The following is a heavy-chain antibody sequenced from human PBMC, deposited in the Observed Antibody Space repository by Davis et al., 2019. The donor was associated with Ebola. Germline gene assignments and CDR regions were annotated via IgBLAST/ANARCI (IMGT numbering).Heavy chain of an antibody. D-gene: IGHD6-19*01. Sequence: GESLKISCKGSGYSFTSYWIGWVRQMPGKGLEWMGRIDPSDSYTNYSPSFQGHVTIPADKSISTAYLQWSSLKASDTAMYYCARHHRIAVADDAFDIWGQGTMVTVSS. V-gene: IGHV5-10-1*01. CDR3: ARHHRIAVADDAFDI. CDR2: IDPSDSYT. CDR1: GYSFTSYW. J-gene: IGHJ3*02.